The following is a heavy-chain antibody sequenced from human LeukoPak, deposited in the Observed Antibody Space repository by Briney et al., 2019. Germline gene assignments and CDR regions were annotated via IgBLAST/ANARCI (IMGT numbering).Heavy chain of an antibody. J-gene: IGHJ4*02. CDR2: INHSGST. D-gene: IGHD4-23*01. CDR3: ATGEKDGGGKFDY. CDR1: GGSFSGYY. V-gene: IGHV4-34*01. Sequence: SETLSLTCAVYGGSFSGYYWSWIRQPPGKGLEWIGEINHSGSTNYNPSLKSRVTISVDTSKNQFSLKLSSVTAADTAVYYCATGEKDGGGKFDYWGQGTLVTVSS.